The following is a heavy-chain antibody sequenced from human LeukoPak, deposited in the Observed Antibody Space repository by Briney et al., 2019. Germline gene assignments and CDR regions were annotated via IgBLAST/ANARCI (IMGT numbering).Heavy chain of an antibody. Sequence: PGGSLRLSCAASGFTFSSYSMNWVRQAPGKGLEWVSSISSSSSYIYYADSVKGRFTISRDNAKNSLYLQMNSLRAEDTAVYYCARDYGGSYSGFFDYWGQGILVTVSS. V-gene: IGHV3-21*01. D-gene: IGHD1-26*01. CDR3: ARDYGGSYSGFFDY. CDR2: ISSSSSYI. J-gene: IGHJ4*02. CDR1: GFTFSSYS.